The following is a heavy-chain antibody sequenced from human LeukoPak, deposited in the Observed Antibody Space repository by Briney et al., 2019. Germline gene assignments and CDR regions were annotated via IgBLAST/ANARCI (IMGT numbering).Heavy chain of an antibody. CDR2: ISASNGNT. CDR3: ARDRYSSSWSDDSSLKSGFDP. V-gene: IGHV1-18*01. Sequence: ASVKVSCKAFGYTFTSYGFTWVRQAPGQGLEWMGWISASNGNTNYAQKLQDRVTLTTDTSTSTAYMELRSLRSDDTAVYYCARDRYSSSWSDDSSLKSGFDPWGQGTLVPSPQ. CDR1: GYTFTSYG. J-gene: IGHJ5*02. D-gene: IGHD6-13*01.